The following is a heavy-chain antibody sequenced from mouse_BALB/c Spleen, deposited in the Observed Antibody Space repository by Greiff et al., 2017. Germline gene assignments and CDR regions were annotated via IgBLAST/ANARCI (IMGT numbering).Heavy chain of an antibody. D-gene: IGHD2-4*01. CDR2: ISYSGST. Sequence: ESGPGLVKPSQSLSLTCTVTGYSITSDYAWNWIRQFPGNKLEWMGYISYSGSTSYNPSLKSRISITRYTSKNQFFLQLNSVTTEDTATYYCARRDDYDGAWFAYWGQGTLVTVSA. V-gene: IGHV3-2*02. J-gene: IGHJ3*01. CDR1: GYSITSDYA. CDR3: ARRDDYDGAWFAY.